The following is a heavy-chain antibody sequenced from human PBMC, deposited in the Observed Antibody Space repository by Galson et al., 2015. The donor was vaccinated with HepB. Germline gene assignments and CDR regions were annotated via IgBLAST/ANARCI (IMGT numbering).Heavy chain of an antibody. CDR1: GFTFSSYG. Sequence: SLRLSCAASGFTFSSYGMHWVRQAPGKGLEWVAVIWSDGSNEYYADFVKGRFTISRDNSKNTLYLQMNSLTAGDTAVYYCARAGRGFLSDYWGRGTLVTVSS. CDR3: ARAGRGFLSDY. D-gene: IGHD2/OR15-2a*01. J-gene: IGHJ4*02. CDR2: IWSDGSNE. V-gene: IGHV3-33*01.